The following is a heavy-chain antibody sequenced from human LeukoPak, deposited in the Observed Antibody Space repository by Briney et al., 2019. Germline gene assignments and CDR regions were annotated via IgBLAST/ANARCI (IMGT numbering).Heavy chain of an antibody. CDR3: ARGGIVGATAEFDY. Sequence: GASVKVSCKASGYTFTGYYMHWVRQAPGQGLEWMGWINPNSGGTNYAQKFQGRVTMTRDTSISTAYMELSRLGSDDTAVYYCARGGIVGATAEFDYWGQGTLVTVSS. D-gene: IGHD1-26*01. V-gene: IGHV1-2*02. CDR2: INPNSGGT. J-gene: IGHJ4*02. CDR1: GYTFTGYY.